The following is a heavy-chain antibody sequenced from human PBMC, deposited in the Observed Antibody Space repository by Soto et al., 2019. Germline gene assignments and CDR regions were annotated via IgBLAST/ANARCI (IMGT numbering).Heavy chain of an antibody. CDR2: INHSGST. V-gene: IGHV4-34*01. CDR3: AKGGGYSYGYSYYYYYIDV. Sequence: QVQLQQWGAGLLKPSETLSLTSAVYGGSFSGYYWSWIRQPPGKGLEWIGEINHSGSTNYNPSLQSRVTISVDTSKNQFSRTLGPATAADTAVYYCAKGGGYSYGYSYYYYYIDVWGKGTTVTASS. J-gene: IGHJ6*03. D-gene: IGHD5-18*01. CDR1: GGSFSGYY.